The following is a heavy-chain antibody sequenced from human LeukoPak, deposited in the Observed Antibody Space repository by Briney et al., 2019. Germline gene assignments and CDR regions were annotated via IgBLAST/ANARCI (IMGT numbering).Heavy chain of an antibody. CDR3: ARDRGGSYMYFQD. Sequence: GGSLRLSCAASGFTFSSYSMNWVRQAPGKGLEWVSSISSSSSYIYYADSVKGRFTISRDNAKNSLYLQMNSLRAEDTAVYYCARDRGGSYMYFQDWGQGTLVTVSS. J-gene: IGHJ1*01. V-gene: IGHV3-21*01. D-gene: IGHD1-26*01. CDR2: ISSSSSYI. CDR1: GFTFSSYS.